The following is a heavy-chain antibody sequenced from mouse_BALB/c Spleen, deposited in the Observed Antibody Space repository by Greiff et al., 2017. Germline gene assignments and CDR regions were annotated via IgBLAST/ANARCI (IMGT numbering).Heavy chain of an antibody. J-gene: IGHJ3*01. CDR2: ISSGSSTI. CDR1: GFTFSSFG. Sequence: EVKLMESGGGLVQPGGSRKLSCAASGFTFSSFGMHWVRQAPEKGLEWVAYISSGSSTIYYADTVKGRFTISRDNPKNTLFLQMTSLRSEDTAMYYCARGVSAWFAYWGQGTLVTVSA. CDR3: ARGVSAWFAY. V-gene: IGHV5-17*02.